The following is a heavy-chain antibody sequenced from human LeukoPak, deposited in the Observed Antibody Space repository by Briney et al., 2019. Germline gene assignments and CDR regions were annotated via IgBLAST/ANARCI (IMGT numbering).Heavy chain of an antibody. V-gene: IGHV1-18*01. Sequence: ASVKVSCKASGYTFTSYGIRWVRQAPGQGLEWMGWISAYNGNTNYAQKLQGRVTMTTDTSTSTAYMELRSLRSDDTAVYYCARDNGYDFWSGYPGGFQHWGQGTLVTVSS. J-gene: IGHJ1*01. CDR3: ARDNGYDFWSGYPGGFQH. D-gene: IGHD3-3*01. CDR1: GYTFTSYG. CDR2: ISAYNGNT.